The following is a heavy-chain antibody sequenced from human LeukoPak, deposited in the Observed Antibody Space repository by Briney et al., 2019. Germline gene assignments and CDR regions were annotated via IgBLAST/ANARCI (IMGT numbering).Heavy chain of an antibody. J-gene: IGHJ3*02. CDR2: IRYDGSNK. CDR1: GFTFSSYG. V-gene: IGHV3-30*02. CDR3: AKSTSGSDDYVLLGAFDI. Sequence: PGGSLRLSCAASGFTFSSYGMHWVRQAPGKGLEWVAFIRYDGSNKYYADSVKGRFTISRDNSKNTLYLQMNSLRAEDTAVYYCAKSTSGSDDYVLLGAFDIWGQGTMVSVSS. D-gene: IGHD3-16*01.